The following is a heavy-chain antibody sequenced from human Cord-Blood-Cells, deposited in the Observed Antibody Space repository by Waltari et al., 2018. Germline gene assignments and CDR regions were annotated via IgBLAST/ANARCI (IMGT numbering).Heavy chain of an antibody. D-gene: IGHD6-6*01. V-gene: IGHV4-34*01. CDR1: GGSFSGYY. CDR2: INHSGST. J-gene: IGHJ6*02. CDR3: ARSWGYSSSSYYGMDV. Sequence: QVQLQQWGAGLLKPSETLSLTCAVYGGSFSGYYWSWIRQPPGKGLEWFGEINHSGSTNHNPSLKSRCTISVDTSKNQFSLKLSSVTAADTAVYYCARSWGYSSSSYYGMDVWGQGTTVTVSS.